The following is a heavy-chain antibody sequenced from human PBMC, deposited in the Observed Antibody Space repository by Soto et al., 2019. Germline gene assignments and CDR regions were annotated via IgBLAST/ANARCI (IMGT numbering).Heavy chain of an antibody. CDR1: GYTFTSYA. J-gene: IGHJ3*02. CDR3: ALRGGGNGDAFDI. V-gene: IGHV1-2*04. CDR2: INPNSGGT. Sequence: GASVKVSCKASGYTFTSYAMHWVRQAPGQRLEWMGWINPNSGGTNYAQKFQGWVTMTRDTSISTAYMELSRLRSDDTAVYYCALRGGGNGDAFDIWGQGTMVTVSS. D-gene: IGHD2-15*01.